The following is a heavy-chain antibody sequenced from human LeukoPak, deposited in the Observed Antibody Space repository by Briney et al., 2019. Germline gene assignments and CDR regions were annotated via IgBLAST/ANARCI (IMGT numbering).Heavy chain of an antibody. Sequence: KSSETLSLTCAVYGGSFSGYYWSWIRQPPGKGLEWIGEINHSVSTNYNPSLKSRVTISVDTSKNQFSLKLSSVTAADTAVYYCARGFGDSSSWYYFQHWGQGTLVTVSS. J-gene: IGHJ1*01. D-gene: IGHD6-13*01. CDR1: GGSFSGYY. CDR3: ARGFGDSSSWYYFQH. CDR2: INHSVST. V-gene: IGHV4-34*01.